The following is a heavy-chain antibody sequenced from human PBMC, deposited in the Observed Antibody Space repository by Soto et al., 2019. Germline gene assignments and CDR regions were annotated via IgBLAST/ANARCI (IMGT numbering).Heavy chain of an antibody. CDR1: GYNFATYW. CDR2: IYPGDSDT. Sequence: GESLKISCKGSGYNFATYWIAWVRQLPGKGPEWMGIIYPGDSDTSYSPSFQGQVTISVDKSISTAYLQWNSLKASDTAVYYCARRGYSYGLEVWGQGTKVTVSS. CDR3: ARRGYSYGLEV. V-gene: IGHV5-51*01. D-gene: IGHD5-18*01. J-gene: IGHJ6*02.